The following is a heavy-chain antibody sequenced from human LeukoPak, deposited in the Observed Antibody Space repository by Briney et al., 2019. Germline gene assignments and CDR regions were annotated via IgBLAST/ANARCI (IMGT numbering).Heavy chain of an antibody. CDR1: DGSISSSNYY. CDR3: ARDSATNYYYYGMDV. J-gene: IGHJ6*02. D-gene: IGHD5-24*01. V-gene: IGHV4-61*01. Sequence: SETLSLTCTVSDGSISSSNYYWSWIRQPPGKGLEWIGYIYYSGSANYNPSLKSRVTISVDTSKNQFSLKLSSVTAADTAVYYCARDSATNYYYYGMDVWGQGTTVTVSS. CDR2: IYYSGSA.